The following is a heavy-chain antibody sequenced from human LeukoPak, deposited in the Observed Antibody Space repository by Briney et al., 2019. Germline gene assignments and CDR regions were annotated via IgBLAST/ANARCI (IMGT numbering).Heavy chain of an antibody. Sequence: GGSLRLSCAASGFTFSSYAMHWVRQAPGKGLEWVAVISYDGSNKYHADSVKGRFTISRDNSKNTLYLQMNSLRAEDTAVYYCARGMYSSGWDDAFDIWGQGTMVTVSS. J-gene: IGHJ3*02. CDR2: ISYDGSNK. V-gene: IGHV3-30-3*01. D-gene: IGHD6-19*01. CDR1: GFTFSSYA. CDR3: ARGMYSSGWDDAFDI.